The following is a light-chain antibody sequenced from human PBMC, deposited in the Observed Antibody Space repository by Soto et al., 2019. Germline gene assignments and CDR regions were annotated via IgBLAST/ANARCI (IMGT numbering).Light chain of an antibody. CDR3: AAWDDSLNGYV. CDR2: SND. J-gene: IGLJ1*01. CDR1: SSNIGSNP. Sequence: QSELTQPPSASGTPGQGVTISCSGSSSNIGSNPVNWYQQLPGTAPKLLIYSNDQRPSGVPDRFSGSKSGTSASLAISGLQSEDEADYYCAAWDDSLNGYVFGSGTKLTVL. V-gene: IGLV1-44*01.